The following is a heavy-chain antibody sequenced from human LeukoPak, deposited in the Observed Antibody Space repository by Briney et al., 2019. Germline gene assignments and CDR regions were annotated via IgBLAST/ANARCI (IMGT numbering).Heavy chain of an antibody. V-gene: IGHV3-74*01. CDR3: ARPHLRLGESHVGY. CDR2: INSDGSST. Sequence: GGSLRLSCAASGFTFSSYWMHWVRQAPGKGLVWVSRINSDGSSTSYADSVKGRFTISRDNAKDTLYLQMNSLRAEDTAVYYCARPHLRLGESHVGYWGQGTLVTVSS. D-gene: IGHD3-16*01. CDR1: GFTFSSYW. J-gene: IGHJ4*02.